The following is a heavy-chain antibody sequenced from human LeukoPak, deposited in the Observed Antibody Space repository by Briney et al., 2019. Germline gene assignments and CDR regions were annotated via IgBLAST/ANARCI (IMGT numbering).Heavy chain of an antibody. CDR1: AFTFSSYS. CDR3: ARDYGAGDY. V-gene: IGHV3-21*01. J-gene: IGHJ4*02. D-gene: IGHD3-10*01. CDR2: ISTSSSYI. Sequence: GGSLRLSCAASAFTFSSYSMNWVRQAPGKGLEWVSFISTSSSYIHYADSVKGRFTISRDNAKNSLYLQMNSLRAEDTAVYYCARDYGAGDYWGQGTLVTVSS.